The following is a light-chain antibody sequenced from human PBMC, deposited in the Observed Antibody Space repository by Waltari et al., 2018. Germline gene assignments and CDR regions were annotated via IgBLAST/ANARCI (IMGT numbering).Light chain of an antibody. CDR2: MAS. V-gene: IGKV1-5*03. CDR1: QSVGTW. CDR3: QQYSSFST. Sequence: DIQMTQAPSTLSASVGDRVTISCRASQSVGTWLAWYQQKPGKAPKLLIYMASSLDSVVPSSFSGSGSGTDFTLTISSLQPDDFATYSCQQYSSFSTFGQGTKV. J-gene: IGKJ2*01.